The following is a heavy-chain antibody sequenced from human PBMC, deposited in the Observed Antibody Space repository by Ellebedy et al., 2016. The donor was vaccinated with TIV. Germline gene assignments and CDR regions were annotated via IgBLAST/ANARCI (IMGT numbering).Heavy chain of an antibody. V-gene: IGHV4-59*01. D-gene: IGHD3-22*01. Sequence: SETLSLXXTVSGGSISSYYWSWIRQPPGKGLEWIGYIYYSGSTNHNPSLKSRVTISVDTSKNQFSLKLSSVTAADTAVYYCARDTYYYDSSGYLGGFDYWGQGTLVTVSS. J-gene: IGHJ4*02. CDR1: GGSISSYY. CDR3: ARDTYYYDSSGYLGGFDY. CDR2: IYYSGST.